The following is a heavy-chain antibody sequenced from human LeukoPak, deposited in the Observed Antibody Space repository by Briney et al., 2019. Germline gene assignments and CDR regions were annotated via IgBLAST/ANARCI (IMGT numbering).Heavy chain of an antibody. CDR3: STDSYDL. J-gene: IGHJ4*02. Sequence: PGGSLRLSCVASGXSFSNAWMTWVRQAPGKGLEWVGRILRKTDGGTTDYAAPVKGRFSISRDDSKNTLYLQMNSLKSEDTAVYYCSTDSYDLWGQGTLVTVSS. D-gene: IGHD3/OR15-3a*01. CDR1: GXSFSNAW. CDR2: ILRKTDGGTT. V-gene: IGHV3-15*01.